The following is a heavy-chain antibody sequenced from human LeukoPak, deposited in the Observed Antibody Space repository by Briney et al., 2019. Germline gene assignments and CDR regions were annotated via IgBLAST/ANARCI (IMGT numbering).Heavy chain of an antibody. Sequence: GGSLRLSCAPSVCTFSIFWMTWVRQAPGKGLEWVASMNQDGSERYYVDSSRGRFTISRDNAKNSLSLQMNSLRAEDTAVYYCARDPDRGSYLDYWGQGTPVTVSS. CDR3: ARDPDRGSYLDY. D-gene: IGHD3-16*01. J-gene: IGHJ4*02. V-gene: IGHV3-7*01. CDR1: VCTFSIFW. CDR2: MNQDGSER.